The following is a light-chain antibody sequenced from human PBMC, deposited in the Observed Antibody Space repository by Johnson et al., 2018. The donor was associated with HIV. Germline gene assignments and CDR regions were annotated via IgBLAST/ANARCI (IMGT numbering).Light chain of an antibody. CDR2: DNN. CDR3: GTWHSSLGVV. CDR1: SSNIGNNY. J-gene: IGLJ1*01. V-gene: IGLV1-51*01. Sequence: QSVLTQPPSVSAAPGQKVTISCSGSSSNIGNNYVSWYQQLPGTAPKLLIYDNNQRPSGIPDRFSGSKSGTSATLSITGLQTGDEADYYCGTWHSSLGVVFGTGTHVTVL.